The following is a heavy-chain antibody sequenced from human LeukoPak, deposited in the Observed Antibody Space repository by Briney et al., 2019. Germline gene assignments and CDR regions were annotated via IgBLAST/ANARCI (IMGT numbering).Heavy chain of an antibody. CDR1: GFTFSSYS. V-gene: IGHV3-21*01. J-gene: IGHJ4*02. D-gene: IGHD3-22*01. CDR2: ISSSSSYI. CDR3: ARDPSLVGYSSDYYDSSGYYL. Sequence: GGSLRLSCAASGFTFSSYSMNWVRQAPGKGLEWVSSISSSSSYIYYADSVKGRFTISRGNAKNSLYLQMNSLRAEDTAVYYCARDPSLVGYSSDYYDSSGYYLGGQGTLVTVSS.